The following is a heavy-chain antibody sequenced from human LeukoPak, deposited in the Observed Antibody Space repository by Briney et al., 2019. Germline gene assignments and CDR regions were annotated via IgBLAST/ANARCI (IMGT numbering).Heavy chain of an antibody. J-gene: IGHJ4*02. V-gene: IGHV3-11*05. Sequence: GGSLRLSCAASRFTLSDHYMTWIRQAPGKGLEWVSSISSSRASYTNYADSVRGRFTISTDIVGNSLYLQMDSLRAEDTAVYYCARGASDFDYWGQGTLVTVSS. CDR2: ISSSRASYT. CDR1: RFTLSDHY. CDR3: ARGASDFDY.